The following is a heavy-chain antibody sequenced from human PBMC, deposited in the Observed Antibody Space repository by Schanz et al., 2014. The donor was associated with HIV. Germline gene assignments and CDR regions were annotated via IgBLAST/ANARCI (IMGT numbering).Heavy chain of an antibody. D-gene: IGHD3-22*01. CDR2: ISESGGRT. Sequence: EVQLLESGGGLEQPGGSLRLSCAASGFNFNNYAMTWVRQAPGKGLEWVSSISESGGRTFYAGSVKGRFAISRDKSKNTLYLQMNSLRVEDTAVYYCAKPEYDSSGNSQSHFDSWGQGTLVTVSS. CDR3: AKPEYDSSGNSQSHFDS. J-gene: IGHJ4*02. V-gene: IGHV3-23*01. CDR1: GFNFNNYA.